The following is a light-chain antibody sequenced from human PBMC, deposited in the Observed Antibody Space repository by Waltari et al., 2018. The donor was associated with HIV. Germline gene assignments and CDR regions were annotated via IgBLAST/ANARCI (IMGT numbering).Light chain of an antibody. Sequence: DIQLTQSPSFLSASVGDRVTITCRVSQGISTFLAWYQQKPGTAPKLLLYAASTLQSGVPSRFSGSGAGTEFTLTINSLQPEDFATYYCQRLNRFPATFGQGTKVEIK. CDR1: QGISTF. CDR2: AAS. J-gene: IGKJ1*01. CDR3: QRLNRFPAT. V-gene: IGKV1-9*01.